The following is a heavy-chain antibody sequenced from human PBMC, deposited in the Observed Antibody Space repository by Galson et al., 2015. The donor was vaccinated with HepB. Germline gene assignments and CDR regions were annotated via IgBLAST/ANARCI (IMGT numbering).Heavy chain of an antibody. J-gene: IGHJ4*02. Sequence: SLRLSCAASGFIFSSFGIHWVRQAPGQGLEWVAVMSYDGSQKQYADSVKGRFTISRDNSKNSLFLQMNSLRPEDTGVYYCAKRGFLGYCSGGSCLRPIIFWRQGAQAVVYS. V-gene: IGHV3-30*18. CDR1: GFIFSSFG. CDR2: MSYDGSQK. D-gene: IGHD2-15*01. CDR3: AKRGFLGYCSGGSCLRPIIF.